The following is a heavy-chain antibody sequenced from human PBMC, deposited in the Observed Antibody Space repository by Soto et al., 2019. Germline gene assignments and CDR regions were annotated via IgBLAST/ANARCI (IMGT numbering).Heavy chain of an antibody. Sequence: GGSLRLSCAASGFTVSSNYMSWVRQAPGKGLEWVSVIYSGGSTYYADSVKGRFTISRDNSKNTLYLQMNSLRAEDTAVYYCARDQRVRGVIALEYYMDVWGKGTTVTVSS. J-gene: IGHJ6*03. D-gene: IGHD3-10*01. V-gene: IGHV3-66*01. CDR3: ARDQRVRGVIALEYYMDV. CDR1: GFTVSSNY. CDR2: IYSGGST.